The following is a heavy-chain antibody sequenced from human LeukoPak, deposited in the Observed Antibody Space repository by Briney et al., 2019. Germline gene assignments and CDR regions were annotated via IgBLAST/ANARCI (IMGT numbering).Heavy chain of an antibody. V-gene: IGHV3-30*18. Sequence: GGSLRLSCAASGFTFSSYGMHWVRQAPGKGLEWVAVISYDGSNKYYADSVKGRFTISRDNSKNTLYLQMNSLRAEDTAVYYCAKDMAVASNYGMDVWGQGTTVTVSS. D-gene: IGHD6-19*01. CDR2: ISYDGSNK. J-gene: IGHJ6*02. CDR3: AKDMAVASNYGMDV. CDR1: GFTFSSYG.